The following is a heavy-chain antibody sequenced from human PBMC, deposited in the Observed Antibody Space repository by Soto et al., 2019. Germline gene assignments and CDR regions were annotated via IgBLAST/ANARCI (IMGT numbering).Heavy chain of an antibody. D-gene: IGHD3-22*01. CDR3: ARDRYYYDSSGYSNFDY. V-gene: IGHV3-48*01. CDR2: ISSSSSTI. Sequence: PGGSLRLSCAASGFTFSSYSMNWVRQAPGKGLEWVSYISSSSSTIYYADSVKGRFTISRDNAKNSLYLQMNSLRAEDTAVYYCARDRYYYDSSGYSNFDYWGQGTLVTVSS. CDR1: GFTFSSYS. J-gene: IGHJ4*02.